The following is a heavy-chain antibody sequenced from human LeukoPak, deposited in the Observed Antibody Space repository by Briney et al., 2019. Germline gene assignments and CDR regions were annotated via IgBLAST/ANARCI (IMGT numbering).Heavy chain of an antibody. J-gene: IGHJ4*02. CDR1: GGSLSSSTYY. Sequence: PSETLSLTCTVSGGSLSSSTYYWGWIRQPPGKGLELLGSIYYSGGTYYNPSLQSRVTISVDTSKNQFSRKLSSVTAADTAVYYCASRPTTWGFFDYWGQGTLVTVSS. V-gene: IGHV4-39*01. CDR2: IYYSGGT. CDR3: ASRPTTWGFFDY. D-gene: IGHD4-17*01.